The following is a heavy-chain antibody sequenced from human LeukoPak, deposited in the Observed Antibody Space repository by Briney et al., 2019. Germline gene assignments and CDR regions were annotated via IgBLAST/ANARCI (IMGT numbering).Heavy chain of an antibody. J-gene: IGHJ4*02. CDR3: AREEIFRVAVAGNWVDY. Sequence: PGGSLRLSCAASGFTFSSYAMHWVRQAPGKGLEWVAVISYDGSSKYYADSVKGRFTISRDNSKNTLYLQMNSLRAEDTAVYYCAREEIFRVAVAGNWVDYWGQGTLVTVSS. CDR2: ISYDGSSK. V-gene: IGHV3-30-3*01. D-gene: IGHD6-19*01. CDR1: GFTFSSYA.